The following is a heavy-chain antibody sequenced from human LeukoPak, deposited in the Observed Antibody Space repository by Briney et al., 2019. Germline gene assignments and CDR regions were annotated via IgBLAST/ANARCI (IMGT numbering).Heavy chain of an antibody. CDR3: AKAGIAAAGTIDY. J-gene: IGHJ4*02. V-gene: IGHV3-30*18. D-gene: IGHD6-13*01. CDR1: GFTFSNYA. Sequence: GGSLRLSCAASGFTFSNYAMSWVRQAPGKGLEWVAVISYDGSNKYYADSVKGRFTISRDNSKNTLYLQMNSLRAEDTAVYYCAKAGIAAAGTIDYWGQGTLVTVSS. CDR2: ISYDGSNK.